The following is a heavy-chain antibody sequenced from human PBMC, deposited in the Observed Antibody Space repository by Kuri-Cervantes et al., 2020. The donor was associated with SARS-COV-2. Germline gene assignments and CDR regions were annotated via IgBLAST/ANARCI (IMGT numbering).Heavy chain of an antibody. CDR2: IYYSGST. CDR1: GGSISSSSYY. D-gene: IGHD2-2*01. Sequence: SETLSLTRTVSGGSISSSSYYWGWIRQPPGKGLEWIGSIYYSGSTYYNPSLKSRVTISVDTSKNQFSLKLSSVTAADTAVYYCARHPPGGYCSSTSCNNWFDPWGQGTRVTVSS. V-gene: IGHV4-39*01. CDR3: ARHPPGGYCSSTSCNNWFDP. J-gene: IGHJ5*02.